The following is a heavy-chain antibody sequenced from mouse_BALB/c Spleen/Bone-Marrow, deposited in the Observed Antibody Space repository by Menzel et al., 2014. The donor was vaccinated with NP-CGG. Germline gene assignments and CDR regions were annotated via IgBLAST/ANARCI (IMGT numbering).Heavy chain of an antibody. J-gene: IGHJ2*01. CDR2: INPYNGDT. CDR1: GYSFTGYF. V-gene: IGHV1-37*01. Sequence: EVQVVESGPELVKPGASVKISCKASGYSFTGYFMNWVKQSHGKSLEWIGRINPYNGDTFYNQKFKGKATLTVDKSSSTAHMELLSLTSEDSAVYNCGRVYYYGSSYFDYWGQGTTLTVSS. D-gene: IGHD1-1*01. CDR3: GRVYYYGSSYFDY.